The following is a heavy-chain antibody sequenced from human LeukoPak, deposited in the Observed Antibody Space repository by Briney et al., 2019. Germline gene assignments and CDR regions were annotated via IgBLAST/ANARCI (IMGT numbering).Heavy chain of an antibody. V-gene: IGHV4-30-4*01. CDR3: ARETYSGTQRGFDH. CDR1: GGSIRSGDFY. J-gene: IGHJ4*02. Sequence: SQTLSLTCTVSGGSIRSGDFYWSWIRQPPGKGLEWIGYIYYSGSTNYKPSLKSRVTISKDTSENQFSLKLSSVTAADTAVYCARETYSGTQRGFDHWGQGTLVTVSS. D-gene: IGHD1-26*01. CDR2: IYYSGST.